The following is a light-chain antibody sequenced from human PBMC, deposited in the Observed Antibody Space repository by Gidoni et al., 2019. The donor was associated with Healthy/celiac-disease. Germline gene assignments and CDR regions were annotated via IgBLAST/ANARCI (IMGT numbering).Light chain of an antibody. CDR1: QGIRND. V-gene: IGKV1-6*01. Sequence: AIQLTQSPSSLSASVGDRVTITCRASQGIRNDLGWYQQKPGKAPKLLIYAASSLQSGVPSRFSGSGSGTDFTLTISSLQPEDFATYYCLQDYNYPWTFGQXTKVEIK. CDR3: LQDYNYPWT. J-gene: IGKJ1*01. CDR2: AAS.